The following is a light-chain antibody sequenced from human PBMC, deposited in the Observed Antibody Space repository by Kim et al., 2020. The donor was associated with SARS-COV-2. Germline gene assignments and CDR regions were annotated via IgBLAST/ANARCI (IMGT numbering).Light chain of an antibody. CDR3: QQYMHWWT. CDR1: QSITTK. Sequence: EIVMTQSPGTLSVSPGERATLSCRASQSITTKLAWYQKKPGQAPRLLIYDASSRATGIPVRFSGSGSGTDFTLTISSLQSEDFAVYYCQQYMHWWTFGHGTKVDIK. J-gene: IGKJ1*01. V-gene: IGKV3D-15*01. CDR2: DAS.